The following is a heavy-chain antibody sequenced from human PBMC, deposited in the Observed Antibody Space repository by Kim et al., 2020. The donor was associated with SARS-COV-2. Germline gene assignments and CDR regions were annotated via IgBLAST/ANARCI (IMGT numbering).Heavy chain of an antibody. CDR3: TRGGTARAFDY. Sequence: TRYAQEFQVRVTMTRDTSTSTVYMELSSLRSEDTAVYYWTRGGTARAFDYWGQGTRVTVSS. CDR2: T. J-gene: IGHJ4*02. V-gene: IGHV1-46*01. D-gene: IGHD5-18*01.